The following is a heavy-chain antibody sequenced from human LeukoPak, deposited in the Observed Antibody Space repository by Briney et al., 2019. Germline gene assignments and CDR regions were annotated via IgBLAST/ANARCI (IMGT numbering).Heavy chain of an antibody. CDR3: ARDITLSSRGNLDY. Sequence: ASVKVSCKASGYTFTDYYIHWVRQAPGQGLEWMGRMNPNSGGTNYAQKFQGRVTMTRDTSINTAYMELRRLRSDDTAVYYCARDITLSSRGNLDYWGQGTLVTVSS. CDR2: MNPNSGGT. J-gene: IGHJ4*02. V-gene: IGHV1-2*06. CDR1: GYTFTDYY. D-gene: IGHD1-14*01.